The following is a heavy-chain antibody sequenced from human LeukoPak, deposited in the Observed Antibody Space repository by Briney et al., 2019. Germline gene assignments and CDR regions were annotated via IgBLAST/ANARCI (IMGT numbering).Heavy chain of an antibody. CDR3: ARDLITIFGVVRGALDY. D-gene: IGHD3-3*01. J-gene: IGHJ4*02. CDR2: ISYDGSNK. V-gene: IGHV3-30*03. Sequence: PGGSLRLSCAASGFTFSSYSMNWVRQAPGKGLEWVAVISYDGSNKYYADSVKGRFTISRDNSKNTLYLQMNSLRAEDTAVYYCARDLITIFGVVRGALDYWGQGTLVTVSS. CDR1: GFTFSSYS.